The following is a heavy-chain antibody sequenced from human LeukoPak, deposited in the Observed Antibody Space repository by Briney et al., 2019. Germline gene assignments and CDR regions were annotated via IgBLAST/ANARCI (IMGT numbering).Heavy chain of an antibody. Sequence: GRSLRLSCAASGFTFSSYGMHWVRQAPGKGLGWVAVISYDGSNKYYADSVKGRFTISRDDSKNTLYLQMNSLRAEDTAVYYCAKVLDGLTPDYWGQGTLVTVSS. CDR3: AKVLDGLTPDY. V-gene: IGHV3-30*18. CDR1: GFTFSSYG. CDR2: ISYDGSNK. J-gene: IGHJ4*02. D-gene: IGHD3/OR15-3a*01.